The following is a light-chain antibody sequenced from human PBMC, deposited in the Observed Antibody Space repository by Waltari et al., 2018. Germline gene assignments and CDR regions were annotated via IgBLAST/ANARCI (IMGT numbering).Light chain of an antibody. Sequence: EIVMTQSPATLSVSPGERATLSCRASQSVGSNLAWYRQKPGQAPRLLIPGASTRATGIPARFSGSGSGTEFTLIISSMQSEDFAFYYCQQYNNWPRTFGQGTTVEIK. CDR3: QQYNNWPRT. V-gene: IGKV3-15*01. CDR2: GAS. CDR1: QSVGSN. J-gene: IGKJ1*01.